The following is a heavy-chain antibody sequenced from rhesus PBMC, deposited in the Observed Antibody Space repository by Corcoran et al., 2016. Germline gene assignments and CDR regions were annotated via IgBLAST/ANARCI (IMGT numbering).Heavy chain of an antibody. J-gene: IGHJ4*01. D-gene: IGHD4-23*01. CDR1: GFTFSSYD. CDR2: ISYTGRAI. V-gene: IGHV3-136*01. Sequence: EVQLVESGGGLVQPGGSLRLSCAASGFTFSSYDMSWVRQAPGKVLEWVSYISYTGRAISYADTVKGRFTSSIDKAKNSLSLQLSSLRAEDTAVYDCTRNTVTFFGYWGQGVLVTVSS. CDR3: TRNTVTFFGY.